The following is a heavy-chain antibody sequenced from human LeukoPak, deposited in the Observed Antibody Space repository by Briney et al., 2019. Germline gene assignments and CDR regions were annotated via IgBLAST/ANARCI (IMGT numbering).Heavy chain of an antibody. CDR3: ARYLYDSSANGAFDI. CDR1: GGSISSSSYY. CDR2: IYYSGST. J-gene: IGHJ3*02. V-gene: IGHV4-39*07. D-gene: IGHD3-22*01. Sequence: SETLSLTCTVSGGSISSSSYYWGWIRQPPGKGLEWIGSIYYSGSTNYNPSLKSRVTISVDTSKNQFSLKLSSVTAADTAVYYCARYLYDSSANGAFDIWGQGTMVTVSS.